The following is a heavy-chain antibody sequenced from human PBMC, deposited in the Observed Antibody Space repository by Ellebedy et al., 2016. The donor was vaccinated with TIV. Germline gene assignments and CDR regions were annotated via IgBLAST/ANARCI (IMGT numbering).Heavy chain of an antibody. CDR3: ARVIRGSSGMDV. CDR2: INPDSGVT. CDR1: GYTFTAYY. J-gene: IGHJ6*02. D-gene: IGHD6-13*01. Sequence: ASVKVSCKASGYTFTAYYMHWVRQAPGQGLEWMGWINPDSGVTNFAQKFQGRVTMTRDTPVNTAYMELRRLESDDTAVYYCARVIRGSSGMDVWGQGTTVTVS. V-gene: IGHV1-2*02.